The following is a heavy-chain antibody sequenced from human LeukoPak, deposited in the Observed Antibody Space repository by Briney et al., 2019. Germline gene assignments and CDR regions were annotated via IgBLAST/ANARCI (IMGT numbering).Heavy chain of an antibody. D-gene: IGHD2-15*01. CDR3: ARPYCSGGSCHDYFDY. CDR1: GYTFTNYY. J-gene: IGHJ4*02. Sequence: ASVKIPCKASGYTFTNYYMHWVRQAPGQGLEWMGWINPHTGGTNYAQKFQGRVTMTRDTSISTAYMELSGLTSDDTAVYYCARPYCSGGSCHDYFDYWGQGTLVTVSS. V-gene: IGHV1-2*02. CDR2: INPHTGGT.